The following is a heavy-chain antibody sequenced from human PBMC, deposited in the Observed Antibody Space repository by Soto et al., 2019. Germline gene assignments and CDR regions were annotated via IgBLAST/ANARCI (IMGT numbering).Heavy chain of an antibody. CDR1: VGSISISNW. V-gene: IGHV4-4*02. J-gene: IGHJ4*02. CDR3: ARDSGLPDTATFFDY. Sequence: SETLSVTCAFSVGSISISNWWSWFRQPPGKGLEWIGEIYHSGSTNYNPSLKSRVTISVDKSKNQFSLKLSSVTAADTAVYYCARDSGLPDTATFFDYWGQGTMVTVSS. CDR2: IYHSGST. D-gene: IGHD2-2*01.